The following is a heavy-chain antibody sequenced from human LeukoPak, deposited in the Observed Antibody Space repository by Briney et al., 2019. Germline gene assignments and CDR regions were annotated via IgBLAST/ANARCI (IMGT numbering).Heavy chain of an antibody. CDR2: ISGSGGST. D-gene: IGHD3-3*01. CDR1: RFTFSSYA. V-gene: IGHV3-23*01. J-gene: IGHJ4*02. CDR3: AKSPGPYDFWSGYYGY. Sequence: GGSLRLSCAAFRFTFSSYAMSWVRQAPGKGLEWVSAISGSGGSTYYADSVKGRFTVSRDNSKNTLYLQMNSLRAEDTAVYYCAKSPGPYDFWSGYYGYWGQGTLVTVSS.